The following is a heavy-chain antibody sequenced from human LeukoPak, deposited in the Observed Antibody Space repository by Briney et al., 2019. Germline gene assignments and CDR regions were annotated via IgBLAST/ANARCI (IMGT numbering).Heavy chain of an antibody. CDR2: IYYSGST. D-gene: IGHD5-18*01. CDR1: GGSISSYY. V-gene: IGHV4-59*08. Sequence: SETLSLTCTVSGGSISSYYWSWIRQPPGKGLEWIGYIYYSGSTNYNPSLKSRVTMSVDTSKNQFSLKLSSVTAADTAVYYCARHGYTYGPFDYWGQRTLHTVSS. CDR3: ARHGYTYGPFDY. J-gene: IGHJ4*02.